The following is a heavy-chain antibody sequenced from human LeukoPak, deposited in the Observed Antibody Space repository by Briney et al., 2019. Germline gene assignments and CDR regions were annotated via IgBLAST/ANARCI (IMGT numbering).Heavy chain of an antibody. D-gene: IGHD1-26*01. J-gene: IGHJ5*02. V-gene: IGHV1-69*04. Sequence: ASVKVSCKASGGTFSSYAISWVRQAPGQGLEWMGRIIPILGIANYAQKFQGRVTITADKSTSTAYMELSSLRSEDTAVYYCASSRYSLLEWFDPWGQGTLVTVSS. CDR2: IIPILGIA. CDR3: ASSRYSLLEWFDP. CDR1: GGTFSSYA.